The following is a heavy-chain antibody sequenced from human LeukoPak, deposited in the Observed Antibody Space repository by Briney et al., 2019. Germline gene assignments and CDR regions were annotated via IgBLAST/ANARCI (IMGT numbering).Heavy chain of an antibody. CDR3: ARGGPRTIFGVVIIGDWFDP. CDR2: INHSGST. CDR1: GGSFSGYY. Sequence: PSETLSLTCAVYGGSFSGYYWSWIRQPPGKGLEWIGEINHSGSTNYNPSLKSRVTISVDTSKNQFSLKLSSVTAADPAVYYCARGGPRTIFGVVIIGDWFDPWGQGTLVTVSS. V-gene: IGHV4-34*01. D-gene: IGHD3-3*01. J-gene: IGHJ5*02.